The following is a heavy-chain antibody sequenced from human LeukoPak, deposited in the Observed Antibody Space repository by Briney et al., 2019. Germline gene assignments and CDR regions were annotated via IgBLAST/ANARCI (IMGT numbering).Heavy chain of an antibody. CDR3: ARDPWGYRAGVLDF. D-gene: IGHD5-18*01. CDR1: GFTFSSYW. V-gene: IGHV3-74*01. J-gene: IGHJ4*02. CDR2: INTDGTTT. Sequence: GGSLRLSCGASGFTFSSYWMHWVRQAPGKGLVWVSRINTDGTTTDHADSVKGRFTISRDNAKNTLFLQMNSLRAEDTAVNYCARDPWGYRAGVLDFWGLGTLVTVSS.